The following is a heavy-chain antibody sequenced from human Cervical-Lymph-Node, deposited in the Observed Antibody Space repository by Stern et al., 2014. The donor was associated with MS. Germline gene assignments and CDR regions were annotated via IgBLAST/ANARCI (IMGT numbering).Heavy chain of an antibody. CDR1: GGTFSTYA. Sequence: QVQLGESGAEVKKPGSSVKVSCKASGGTFSTYAISWVRQAPGQGLDWMGGISPIIGPANYAQKFQARVTINADESTTTAYMELSSLRSEDTAMYYCASGGRSSWYFDLWGRGTLVTVSS. J-gene: IGHJ2*01. CDR3: ASGGRSSWYFDL. V-gene: IGHV1-69*01. D-gene: IGHD6-6*01. CDR2: ISPIIGPA.